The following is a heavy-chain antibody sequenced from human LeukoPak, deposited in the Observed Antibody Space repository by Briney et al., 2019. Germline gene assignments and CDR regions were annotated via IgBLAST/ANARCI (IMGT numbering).Heavy chain of an antibody. D-gene: IGHD3-16*01. CDR1: GFNFNNYD. CDR2: LGSAGDT. CDR3: VRGRRSYGFDH. V-gene: IGHV3-13*01. J-gene: IGHJ4*02. Sequence: GGSLRLSCAASGFNFNNYDMHWVRQVPGKGLEWVSALGSAGDTYYPDSVRGRFTISKETAKDSLYLQMTSLRDEDTAVYYCVRGRRSYGFDHWGQGTLVTVSS.